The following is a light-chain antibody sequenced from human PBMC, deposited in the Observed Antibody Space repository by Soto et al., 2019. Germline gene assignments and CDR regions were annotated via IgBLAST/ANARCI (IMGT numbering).Light chain of an antibody. Sequence: QSALTQPRSVSGSPGQSVTISCTGSRSDVGGYNYVSWYQQHPGKAPKLMVSEVSKRPSGVPDRFAGSKSGNTASLTISGLQADDEADYYCSSYAGRCTSVFGTGTKLTVL. CDR1: RSDVGGYNY. CDR2: EVS. V-gene: IGLV2-11*01. J-gene: IGLJ1*01. CDR3: SSYAGRCTSV.